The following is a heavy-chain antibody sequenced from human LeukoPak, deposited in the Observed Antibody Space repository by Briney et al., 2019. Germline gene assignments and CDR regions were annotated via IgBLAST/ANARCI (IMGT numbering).Heavy chain of an antibody. Sequence: PGGSLRLSCAASGFTFSSYAMSWVRQAPGKGLEWVSANSGSGGSTYYADSVKGRFTISRDNSKNTLYLQMNSLRAEDTAVYYCAKVYSYQLLYMNFDYWGQGTLVTVSS. V-gene: IGHV3-23*01. D-gene: IGHD2-2*02. J-gene: IGHJ4*02. CDR2: NSGSGGST. CDR3: AKVYSYQLLYMNFDY. CDR1: GFTFSSYA.